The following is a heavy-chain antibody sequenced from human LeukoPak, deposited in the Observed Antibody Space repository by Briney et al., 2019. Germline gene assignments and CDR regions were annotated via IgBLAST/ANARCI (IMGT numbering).Heavy chain of an antibody. J-gene: IGHJ4*02. D-gene: IGHD6-19*01. CDR3: ARPYSSGWFWGYFDY. CDR2: ISSTGSTI. V-gene: IGHV3-48*03. Sequence: GGSLRLSCAASGFAFSDYEMNWVRQAPGKGLEWVSYISSTGSTIYYADSVKGRFTISRDNAKNSLYLQMNSLRAEDTAVYYCARPYSSGWFWGYFDYWGQGTLVTVSS. CDR1: GFAFSDYE.